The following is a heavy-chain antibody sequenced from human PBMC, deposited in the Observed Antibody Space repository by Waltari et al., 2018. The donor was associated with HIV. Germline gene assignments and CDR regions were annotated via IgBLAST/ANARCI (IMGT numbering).Heavy chain of an antibody. CDR3: ARVAYYYDSSGYFNWFDP. CDR2: SSHSGNT. J-gene: IGHJ5*02. V-gene: IGHV4-38-2*02. D-gene: IGHD3-22*01. CDR1: GYSISSGYY. Sequence: QVQLQESGPGLVKPSETLSLTCTVSGYSISSGYYWGWIRQPPGQGLEWIGSSSHSGNTYYNPSLKSRGTIAGDTSKNQFSLKLSSVTAADTAVYYCARVAYYYDSSGYFNWFDPWGQGTLVTVSS.